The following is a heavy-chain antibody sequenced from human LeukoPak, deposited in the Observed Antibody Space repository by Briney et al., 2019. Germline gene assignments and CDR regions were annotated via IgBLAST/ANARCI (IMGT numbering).Heavy chain of an antibody. Sequence: ASVKVSCKASGYTFTSYYIHWLRQAPGQGFEWMVWSDPKTGATKYEHFLGRVTMTSDTSSRTAYMELTSLTFDDTAIYYCARANSYDNNGYSPELRYWGQGTLVTVAS. V-gene: IGHV1-2*02. CDR1: GYTFTSYY. J-gene: IGHJ4*02. CDR2: SDPKTGAT. CDR3: ARANSYDNNGYSPELRY. D-gene: IGHD3-22*01.